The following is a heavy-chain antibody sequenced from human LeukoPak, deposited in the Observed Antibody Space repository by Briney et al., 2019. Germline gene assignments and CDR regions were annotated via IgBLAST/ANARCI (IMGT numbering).Heavy chain of an antibody. CDR3: AIQAYYHSTAYGN. J-gene: IGHJ4*02. Sequence: GESLKISCQGSEYSFTSYWIGWMRQMPGQGLELMAIIYPANSATRYSPSVQGRVTISADNSINTAYLQWSSLRASDTAMYYCAIQAYYHSTAYGNWGQGTLVTVSS. CDR2: IYPANSAT. V-gene: IGHV5-51*01. D-gene: IGHD3-22*01. CDR1: EYSFTSYW.